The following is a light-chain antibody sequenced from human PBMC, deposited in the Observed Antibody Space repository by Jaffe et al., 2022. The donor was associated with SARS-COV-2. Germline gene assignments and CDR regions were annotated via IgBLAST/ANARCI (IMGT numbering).Light chain of an antibody. Sequence: EIVLTQSPGTLSLSPGERATLSCRASQSVNNNYLAWYQQKPGQAPRLLIYGASSRATGIPDRFSGSGSGTDFTLTISRLEPEDFAVYYCHQYGSSLQTFGQGTKLEIK. CDR3: HQYGSSLQT. V-gene: IGKV3-20*01. J-gene: IGKJ2*01. CDR1: QSVNNNY. CDR2: GAS.